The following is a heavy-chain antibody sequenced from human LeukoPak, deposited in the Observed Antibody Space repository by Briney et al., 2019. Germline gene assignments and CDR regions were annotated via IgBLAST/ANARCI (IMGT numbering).Heavy chain of an antibody. V-gene: IGHV3-23*01. D-gene: IGHD3-16*01. J-gene: IGHJ5*02. CDR1: GFTFSSYA. Sequence: GGSLRLSCATSGFTFSSYAMSWVRQAPGKGLEWVSAISGSGGSTYYADSVKGRFTISRDNSKNTLYLQMNSLRAEDTAVYYCAKDIGGYRDTWFDPWGQGTLVTVSS. CDR2: ISGSGGST. CDR3: AKDIGGYRDTWFDP.